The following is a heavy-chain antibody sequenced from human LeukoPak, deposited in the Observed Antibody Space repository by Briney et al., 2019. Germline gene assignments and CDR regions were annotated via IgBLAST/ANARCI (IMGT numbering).Heavy chain of an antibody. J-gene: IGHJ4*02. Sequence: GGSLRLSCAASGFTFSTYWMSWVGQAPGKGLEGVGNINQDGSEKFYVDSVKGRFTISRDNAKNSMYLQMSSLRAEDTAIYYCARVLPVASRDYWGQGTLVTVSS. V-gene: IGHV3-7*01. CDR2: INQDGSEK. CDR1: GFTFSTYW. CDR3: ARVLPVASRDY. D-gene: IGHD2-2*01.